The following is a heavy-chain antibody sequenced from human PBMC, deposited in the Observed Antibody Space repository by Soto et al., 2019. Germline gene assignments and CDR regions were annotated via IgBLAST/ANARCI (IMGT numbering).Heavy chain of an antibody. CDR1: GGSLGSSSYY. Sequence: SETLSLTCTVSGGSLGSSSYYWGWIRQPPGKGLEWIGSIYYSGSTYYNPSLRSRVTITRDTSASTAYMELSSLRSEDTAVYYCASGRDEAYFDYWGQGTLVNVSS. CDR2: IYYSGST. J-gene: IGHJ4*02. V-gene: IGHV4-39*01. CDR3: ASGRDEAYFDY.